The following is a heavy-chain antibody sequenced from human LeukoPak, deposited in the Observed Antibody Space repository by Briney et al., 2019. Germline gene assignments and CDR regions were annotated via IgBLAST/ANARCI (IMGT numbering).Heavy chain of an antibody. J-gene: IGHJ4*02. CDR1: GFTFTSYA. V-gene: IGHV3-33*01. CDR3: ASALDSIDRHRYNCLDY. CDR2: IWYDGSNK. D-gene: IGHD1-1*01. Sequence: GGSLRLSCATSGFTFTSYAMHWVRQAPGKGLEWVALIWYDGSNKYYADSVKGRFTISRDNSKNTLYLQMNSLRAEDTAVYYCASALDSIDRHRYNCLDYWGQGTLVTVSS.